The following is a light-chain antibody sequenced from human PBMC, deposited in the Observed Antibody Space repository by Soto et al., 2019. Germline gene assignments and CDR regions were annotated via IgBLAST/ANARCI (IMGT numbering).Light chain of an antibody. CDR2: GAS. J-gene: IGKJ2*01. V-gene: IGKV3-15*01. CDR1: QSVSSN. CDR3: QHRSNWPMYT. Sequence: EIVMTQSPATLSVSPGERATLSCRASQSVSSNLAWYQQKPGQAPRLLIYGASTRATGIPARFSGSGSGTEFTLTISSLQSEDFAVYYCQHRSNWPMYTFGQGTKVDIK.